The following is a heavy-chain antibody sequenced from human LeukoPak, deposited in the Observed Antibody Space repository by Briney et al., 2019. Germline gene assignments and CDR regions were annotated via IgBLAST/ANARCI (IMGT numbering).Heavy chain of an antibody. CDR2: TSTYNGNT. CDR1: GYTFTGYY. J-gene: IGHJ3*02. Sequence: ASVKVSCKASGYTFTGYYMHWVRQAPGQGLEWMGWTSTYNGNTKYAQKVQGRLTMTTDISTNTAYMELRSLKSDDTAVYYCARASRRQWLANDAFDIWGQGTMVTVSS. V-gene: IGHV1-18*04. D-gene: IGHD6-19*01. CDR3: ARASRRQWLANDAFDI.